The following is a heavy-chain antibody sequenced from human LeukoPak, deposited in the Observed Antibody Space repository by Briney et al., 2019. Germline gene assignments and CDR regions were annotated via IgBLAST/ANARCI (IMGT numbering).Heavy chain of an antibody. Sequence: GGSLRLSCAASGFTFSSYAMHWVRQAPGKGLEYVSAISSNGGSTYYANSVKGRFTISRDNSKNTLYLQMGSLRAEDMAVYYCARAIDQDYWGQGTLVTVSS. V-gene: IGHV3-64*01. J-gene: IGHJ4*02. D-gene: IGHD2-15*01. CDR1: GFTFSSYA. CDR2: ISSNGGST. CDR3: ARAIDQDY.